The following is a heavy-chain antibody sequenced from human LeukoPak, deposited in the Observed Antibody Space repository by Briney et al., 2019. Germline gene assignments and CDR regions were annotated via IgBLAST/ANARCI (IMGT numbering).Heavy chain of an antibody. V-gene: IGHV3-9*01. D-gene: IGHD1-26*01. CDR2: ITWNSGSI. CDR3: ANVAYSYFYHGMDV. CDR1: GFTFSSYS. J-gene: IGHJ6*01. Sequence: PGGSLRLSCAASGFTFSSYSMNWVREAPGKGLEWVSSITWNSGSIGSADSVKGRFTISRDNAKNSLYLQMNSLRADDTALYYCANVAYSYFYHGMDVWGQVTTVTVSS.